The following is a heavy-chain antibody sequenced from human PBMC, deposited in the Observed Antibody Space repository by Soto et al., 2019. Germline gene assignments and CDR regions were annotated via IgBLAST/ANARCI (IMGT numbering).Heavy chain of an antibody. CDR3: ARYNAASGTYYFDY. V-gene: IGHV4-4*02. J-gene: IGHJ4*02. CDR1: GASVSSTYW. Sequence: PSETLSLTCAVSGASVSSTYWWSWVRQPPGKGPEWIGEINHRGSANYNPSLKSRVTMSLEISKSQFSLRLTSVTAADTAVYFCARYNAASGTYYFDYWGRGALVTVSS. D-gene: IGHD6-13*01. CDR2: INHRGSA.